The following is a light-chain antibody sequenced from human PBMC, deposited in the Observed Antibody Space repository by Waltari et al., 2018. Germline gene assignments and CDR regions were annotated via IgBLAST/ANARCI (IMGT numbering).Light chain of an antibody. J-gene: IGLJ3*02. CDR2: DVS. Sequence: QSALTQPASVSGSPGQSITISCTGPSSDVRRYNYVSWYQQHPGKAPKPLIFDVSNRPSGVSNRFSGSKSGNTASLTISGLQAEDESDYYCCSFTSGSTWVFGGGTKLTVL. CDR3: CSFTSGSTWV. V-gene: IGLV2-14*01. CDR1: SSDVRRYNY.